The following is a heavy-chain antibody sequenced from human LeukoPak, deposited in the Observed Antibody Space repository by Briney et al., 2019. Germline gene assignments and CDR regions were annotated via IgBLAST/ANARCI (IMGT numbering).Heavy chain of an antibody. Sequence: GGSLRLSCAASGFTFSDYYMSWIRQAPGKGLEWVSYISSSGSTIYYADSVKGRFTISRDNAKNSLYLQMNSLRAEDTAVYYCARPQQTATKKQFIAVGVRFWGQGTMVTVSS. D-gene: IGHD6-19*01. CDR1: GFTFSDYY. CDR3: ARPQQTATKKQFIAVGVRF. J-gene: IGHJ3*01. CDR2: ISSSGSTI. V-gene: IGHV3-11*01.